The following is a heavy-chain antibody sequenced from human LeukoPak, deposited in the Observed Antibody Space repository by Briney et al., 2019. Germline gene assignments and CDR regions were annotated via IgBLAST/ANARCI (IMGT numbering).Heavy chain of an antibody. CDR1: GFTLSSYW. J-gene: IGHJ4*02. CDR3: ARKPLSGGYGGTIDY. Sequence: GGSLRLSCATSGFTLSSYWMHWVRQVPGKGLEWLSRINNDGVSTSYADSVKGRFTISRDNAKNTLYLRMNSLRAEDTTIYYCARKPLSGGYGGTIDYWGQGTLVTVSS. V-gene: IGHV3-74*01. D-gene: IGHD5-12*01. CDR2: INNDGVST.